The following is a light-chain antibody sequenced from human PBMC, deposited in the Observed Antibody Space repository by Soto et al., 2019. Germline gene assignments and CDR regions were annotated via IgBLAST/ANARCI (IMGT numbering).Light chain of an antibody. V-gene: IGKV3-20*01. J-gene: IGKJ5*01. Sequence: EIVLTQSPGTLSLSPGERGTLSCRASQSVSSNYLAWYQQKPGQAPRLLIYGASRRATGIPYRFSGSGCGTDFTLTISRLEPEDFAVYYCQQYGSSPPSSVGQGTRVEI. CDR3: QQYGSSPPSS. CDR1: QSVSSNY. CDR2: GAS.